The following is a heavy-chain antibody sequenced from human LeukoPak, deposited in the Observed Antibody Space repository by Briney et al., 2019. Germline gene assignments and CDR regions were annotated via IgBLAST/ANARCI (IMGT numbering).Heavy chain of an antibody. Sequence: GGSLRLSCAASEFTFSNYWMYWVRQAPGKGLEWVANMNQDGSKIHYVDSVKGRFAISRDNAKNSLYLQMSSLRAEDTAVYYCARGKGNDAIFEYWGLGTLVTVSS. CDR1: EFTFSNYW. D-gene: IGHD1-1*01. CDR2: MNQDGSKI. CDR3: ARGKGNDAIFEY. J-gene: IGHJ4*02. V-gene: IGHV3-7*01.